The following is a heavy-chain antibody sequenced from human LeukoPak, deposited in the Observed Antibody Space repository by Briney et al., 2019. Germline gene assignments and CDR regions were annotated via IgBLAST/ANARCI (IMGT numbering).Heavy chain of an antibody. CDR2: ISYDGSNK. J-gene: IGHJ4*02. D-gene: IGHD6-6*01. CDR3: ARASGPHIDY. Sequence: GMSLRVSCAASGFTFSSYGMHWVRQAPGKGLEWVAVISYDGSNKYYADSVKGRFTISRDNSKNTLYLQMNSLRAEDTAVYYCARASGPHIDYWGQGTLVTVSS. V-gene: IGHV3-30*03. CDR1: GFTFSSYG.